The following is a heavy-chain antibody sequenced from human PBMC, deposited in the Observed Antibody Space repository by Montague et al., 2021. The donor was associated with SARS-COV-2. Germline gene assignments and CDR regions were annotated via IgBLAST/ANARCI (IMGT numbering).Heavy chain of an antibody. D-gene: IGHD2-8*01. V-gene: IGHV4-59*11. J-gene: IGHJ4*02. CDR2: IFYKGNT. CDR1: GGSLNNHY. Sequence: SETLSLTCTVSGGSLNNHYWSWIRKPPGQELEWLGNIFYKGNTNXNVFLWGRVSMSLPTPQNQFSLRLTSLTAADTAVYYCARSISTSGVRDNWGQGILGTVSS. CDR3: ARSISTSGVRDN.